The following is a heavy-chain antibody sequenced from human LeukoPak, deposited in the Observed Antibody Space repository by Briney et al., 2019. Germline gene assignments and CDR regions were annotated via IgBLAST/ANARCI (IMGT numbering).Heavy chain of an antibody. V-gene: IGHV1-69*05. J-gene: IGHJ4*02. Sequence: GASVKVSCKASGGTFSSSAISWVRQAPGQGLEWMGGIIPVFGAANYAQKFQGRVTITRDTSASTAYMELSSLRSEDTAVYYCARDHQTSGYSYGSFDHWGQGTLVTVSS. CDR2: IIPVFGAA. D-gene: IGHD5-18*01. CDR1: GGTFSSSA. CDR3: ARDHQTSGYSYGSFDH.